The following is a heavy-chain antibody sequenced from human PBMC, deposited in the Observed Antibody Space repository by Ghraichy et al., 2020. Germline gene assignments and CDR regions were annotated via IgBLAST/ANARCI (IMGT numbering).Heavy chain of an antibody. V-gene: IGHV1-8*01. CDR3: ARGERITMIVVVITTPHYYGMDV. J-gene: IGHJ6*02. CDR1: GYTFTSYD. CDR2: MNPNSGNT. D-gene: IGHD3-22*01. Sequence: ASVKVSCKASGYTFTSYDINWVRQATGQGLEWMGWMNPNSGNTGYAQKFQGRVTMTRNTSISTAYMELSSLRSEDTAVYYCARGERITMIVVVITTPHYYGMDVWGQGTTVTVSS.